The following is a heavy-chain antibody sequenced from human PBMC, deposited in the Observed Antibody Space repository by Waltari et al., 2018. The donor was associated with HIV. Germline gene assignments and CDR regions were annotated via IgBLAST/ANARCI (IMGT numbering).Heavy chain of an antibody. CDR3: ATCNIGSGWYLKSPIRI. CDR1: GLNFATSG. Sequence: VQMLESGGDLVQPGGSLRLSCAASGLNFATSGLGWVRQAPGKGLEWMSAITSSGGRTYYAESVKGRFIISRDNSKKTVTLQLKNLRLGDTAMYYCATCNIGSGWYLKSPIRIWGQGTLVTVS. D-gene: IGHD6-19*01. V-gene: IGHV3-23*01. CDR2: ITSSGGRT. J-gene: IGHJ4*02.